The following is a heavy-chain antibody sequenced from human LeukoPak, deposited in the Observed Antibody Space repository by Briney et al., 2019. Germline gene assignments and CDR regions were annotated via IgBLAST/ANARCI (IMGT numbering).Heavy chain of an antibody. CDR3: ARESSGYYLRFWFDP. V-gene: IGHV4-34*01. CDR2: INLSGRN. CDR1: GGSFSGSC. D-gene: IGHD3-22*01. Sequence: SETLSLTCAVYGGSFSGSCWRWISQPPGKGREWMVEINLSGRNNYHPSLKSRVTISVDTSKNQFSLKLSSVTAADTAVYYCARESSGYYLRFWFDPWGQGTLVTVSS. J-gene: IGHJ5*02.